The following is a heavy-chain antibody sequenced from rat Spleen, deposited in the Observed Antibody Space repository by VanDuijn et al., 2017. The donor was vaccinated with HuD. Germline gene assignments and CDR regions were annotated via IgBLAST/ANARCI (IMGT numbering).Heavy chain of an antibody. J-gene: IGHJ3*01. D-gene: IGHD2-2*01. Sequence: EVQLVESGGGLVQPGRSLKLSCAASGFTFSNYYMAWVRQAPKKGLEWVATISTSGSRTYYPDSVKGRFTISRDNAKSSLYLQMNSLKSEDTATYYCARQDTYDSGQADWGQGTLVTVSS. CDR3: ARQDTYDSGQAD. V-gene: IGHV5-25*01. CDR2: ISTSGSRT. CDR1: GFTFSNYY.